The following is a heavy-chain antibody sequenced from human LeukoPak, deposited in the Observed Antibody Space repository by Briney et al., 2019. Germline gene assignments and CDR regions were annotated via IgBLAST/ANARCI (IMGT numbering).Heavy chain of an antibody. J-gene: IGHJ4*02. CDR2: INSASSTI. D-gene: IGHD2-21*01. V-gene: IGHV3-48*04. CDR3: ARDKGESDY. Sequence: PGGSLRLPCAASGFTFNSFSMNWVRQAPGKGLEWISYINSASSTIYYADSVKGRFTVSRDNANNLLFLQMNSLRADDTAVYYCARDKGESDYWGQGTLVTVSS. CDR1: GFTFNSFS.